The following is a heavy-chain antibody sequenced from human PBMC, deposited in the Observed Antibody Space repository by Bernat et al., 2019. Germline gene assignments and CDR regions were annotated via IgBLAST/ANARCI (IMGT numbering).Heavy chain of an antibody. CDR3: ARFEQQLVRSAFDI. Sequence: QVQLVQSGAEVKKPGSSVKVSCKASGGTFSSYAISWVRQAPGQGLEWMGGIIPIFSTANYAQKFQGRVTITADESTSTAYMELGSLRSEDAAVYYCARFEQQLVRSAFDIWGQGTRVTVSS. CDR1: GGTFSSYA. J-gene: IGHJ3*02. D-gene: IGHD6-13*01. V-gene: IGHV1-69*01. CDR2: IIPIFSTA.